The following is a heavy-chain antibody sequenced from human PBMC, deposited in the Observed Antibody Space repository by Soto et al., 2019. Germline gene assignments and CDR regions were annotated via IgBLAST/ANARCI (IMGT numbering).Heavy chain of an antibody. CDR2: ISAYNGNT. V-gene: IGHV1-18*01. CDR1: GYTFTSYG. Sequence: ASVKLSFKASGYTFTSYGISWLRQARGQGLEWMGWISAYNGNTNYAQKLQGRVTMTTDTSTSTAYMELRSLRSDDTAVYYCARGLSAAARYYYYGMDVWGQGTTVTVSS. J-gene: IGHJ6*02. D-gene: IGHD6-13*01. CDR3: ARGLSAAARYYYYGMDV.